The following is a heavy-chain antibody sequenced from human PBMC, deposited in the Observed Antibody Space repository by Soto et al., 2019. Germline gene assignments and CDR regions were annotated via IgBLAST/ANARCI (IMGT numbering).Heavy chain of an antibody. CDR2: IKQDGSEK. D-gene: IGHD6-13*01. CDR3: ARDLHLGIAAAAYFDY. CDR1: GFTFSSYW. J-gene: IGHJ4*02. V-gene: IGHV3-7*03. Sequence: EVQLVESGGGLVQPGGSLRLSCAASGFTFSSYWISWVRQAPGKGLEWVANIKQDGSEKYYVDSVKGRFTISRDNAKNSLYLQMNSLRAEDTAVYYCARDLHLGIAAAAYFDYWGQGTLVPVSS.